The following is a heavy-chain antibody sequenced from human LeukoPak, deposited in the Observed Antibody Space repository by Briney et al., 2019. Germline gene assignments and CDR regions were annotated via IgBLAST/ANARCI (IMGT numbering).Heavy chain of an antibody. CDR2: ITTTSAYI. CDR3: ARDIVDGDYVSGY. D-gene: IGHD4-17*01. V-gene: IGHV3-21*01. J-gene: IGHJ4*02. Sequence: LGGSLRLSCAASGFTFSDYTLNWVRQAPGKGLEWVSSITTTSAYIYYADSVKGRFTISRDNAKNSLYLQMNSLRVDDTAVYYCARDIVDGDYVSGYWGQGTLVTVSS. CDR1: GFTFSDYT.